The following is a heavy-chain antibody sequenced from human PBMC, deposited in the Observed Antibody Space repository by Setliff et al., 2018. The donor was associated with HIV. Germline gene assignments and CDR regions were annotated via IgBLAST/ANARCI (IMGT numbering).Heavy chain of an antibody. Sequence: GGSLRLSCAASGFTVSSNYMSWVRQAPGKGLEWVSVIYSGGSTYYADSVKGRFTISRDNSKNTLYLQMNSLRAEDTAVYYCARGWPKTAMAGPSYGMDVWGQGTTVTSP. D-gene: IGHD5-18*01. J-gene: IGHJ6*02. V-gene: IGHV3-66*01. CDR1: GFTVSSNY. CDR2: IYSGGST. CDR3: ARGWPKTAMAGPSYGMDV.